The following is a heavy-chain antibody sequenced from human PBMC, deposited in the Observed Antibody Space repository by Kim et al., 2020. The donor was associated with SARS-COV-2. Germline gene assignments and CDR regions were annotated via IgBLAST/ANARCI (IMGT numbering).Heavy chain of an antibody. V-gene: IGHV7-4-1*02. CDR1: GYTFTSYA. J-gene: IGHJ2*01. CDR2: INTNTGNP. D-gene: IGHD6-19*01. CDR3: ARIPGIAVAGHYWYFDL. Sequence: ASVKVSCKASGYTFTSYAMNWVRQAPGQGLEWMGWINTNTGNPTYAQDFTGRFVFSLDTSVSTAYLQISSLKAEDTAVYYCARIPGIAVAGHYWYFDLWGRGTLVTVSS.